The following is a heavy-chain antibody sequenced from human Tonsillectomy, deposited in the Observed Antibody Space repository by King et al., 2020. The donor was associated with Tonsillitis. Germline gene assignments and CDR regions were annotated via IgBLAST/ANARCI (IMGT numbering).Heavy chain of an antibody. CDR1: GGSISTSDQY. Sequence: QLQESGPGVVKPSETLSLTCTVSGGSISTSDQYWAWIRQPPGKRLEWIGYMYYSGTIFYNPSLKSRITISGGTSENRFSLKLSSVTAADTAVYFCARYVSGSFDYWGQGALVTVSS. J-gene: IGHJ4*02. CDR3: ARYVSGSFDY. CDR2: MYYSGTI. V-gene: IGHV4-39*01. D-gene: IGHD1-26*01.